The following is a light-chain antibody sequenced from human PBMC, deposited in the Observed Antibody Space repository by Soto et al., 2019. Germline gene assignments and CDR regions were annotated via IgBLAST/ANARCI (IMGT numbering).Light chain of an antibody. Sequence: QTVVTQEPSFSVSPGGTVTLTCGLRSGSVSTSNYPSWYQQTPGQAPRSLIYSTNTRSSGVPDRFSGSILGNRAALTITGAQADDESDFYCVLYLGNGIWVFGGGTKLTVL. V-gene: IGLV8-61*01. J-gene: IGLJ3*02. CDR1: SGSVSTSNY. CDR3: VLYLGNGIWV. CDR2: STN.